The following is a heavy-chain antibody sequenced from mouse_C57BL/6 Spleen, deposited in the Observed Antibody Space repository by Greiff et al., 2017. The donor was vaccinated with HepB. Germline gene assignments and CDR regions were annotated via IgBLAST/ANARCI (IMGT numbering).Heavy chain of an antibody. Sequence: EVMLVESGGGLVKPGGSLKLSCAASGFTFSSYTMSWVRQTPEKRLEWVATISGGGGNTYYPDSVKGRVTISRDNAKNTLYLQMSSLRSEDTALYYCARRGYDPYYYAMDYWGQGTSVTVSS. CDR2: ISGGGGNT. CDR3: ARRGYDPYYYAMDY. D-gene: IGHD2-2*01. V-gene: IGHV5-9*01. J-gene: IGHJ4*01. CDR1: GFTFSSYT.